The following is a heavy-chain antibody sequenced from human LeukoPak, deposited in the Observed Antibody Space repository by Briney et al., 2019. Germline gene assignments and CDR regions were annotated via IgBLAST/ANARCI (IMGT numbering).Heavy chain of an antibody. Sequence: GGSLRLSCAASGFTFSSYWMHWVRQAPGKGLVWVSRINSDGSSTSYADSVKGRFTISRDNSKNTLYLQMNSLRAEDTAVYYCAKDFWDYGDYVIDYWGQGTLVTVSS. J-gene: IGHJ4*02. CDR2: INSDGSST. CDR1: GFTFSSYW. V-gene: IGHV3-74*01. CDR3: AKDFWDYGDYVIDY. D-gene: IGHD4-17*01.